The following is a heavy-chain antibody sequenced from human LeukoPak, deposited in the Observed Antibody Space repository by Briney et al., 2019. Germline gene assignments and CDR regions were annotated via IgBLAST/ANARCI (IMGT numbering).Heavy chain of an antibody. Sequence: SETLSLTCAVYGGSFSGYYWSWIRQPPGRGLEWIGEINHSGSTNYNPSLKSRVTISVDTSRNQFFLKLSALTAGAPAVYYWARAKPDYVWGSYRPLFDYWGQGTLVTVSS. CDR2: INHSGST. V-gene: IGHV4-34*01. J-gene: IGHJ4*02. D-gene: IGHD3-16*02. CDR1: GGSFSGYY. CDR3: ARAKPDYVWGSYRPLFDY.